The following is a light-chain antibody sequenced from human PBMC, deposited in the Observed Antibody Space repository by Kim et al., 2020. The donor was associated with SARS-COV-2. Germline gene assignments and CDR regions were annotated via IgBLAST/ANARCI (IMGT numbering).Light chain of an antibody. J-gene: IGLJ2*01. Sequence: GQSITISCTGTSKDIGSYSLVSWYQQYPGEAPKRMIYEGSKRPSGVSPRFSGSKSGNTASLTISGLQAEDEAEYYCCSHAGGGTMVFGGGTQLTVL. V-gene: IGLV2-23*01. CDR2: EGS. CDR3: CSHAGGGTMV. CDR1: SKDIGSYSL.